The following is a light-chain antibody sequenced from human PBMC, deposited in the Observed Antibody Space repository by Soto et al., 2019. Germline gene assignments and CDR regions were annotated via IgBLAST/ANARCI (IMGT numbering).Light chain of an antibody. CDR1: ESISSY. CDR2: DAS. J-gene: IGKJ4*02. V-gene: IGKV3-11*01. CDR3: HQRASWPMLT. Sequence: EIVLTQSPATLSLSPGERATLSCRASESISSYLAWYQQKPGQAPRLLIYDASNRATGIPARFSGSGSRTHFTLTISSLEPEDFAVYDCHQRASWPMLTCGGGTKVEIQ.